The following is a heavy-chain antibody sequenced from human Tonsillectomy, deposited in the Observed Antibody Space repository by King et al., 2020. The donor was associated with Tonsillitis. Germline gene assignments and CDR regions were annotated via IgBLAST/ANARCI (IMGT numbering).Heavy chain of an antibody. CDR3: ARDKPHTSDAFDI. V-gene: IGHV3-33*01. J-gene: IGHJ3*02. CDR1: GFTFSNYG. CDR2: IWYDGSKK. Sequence: VQLVESGGGVVQPGRSLRLSCAASGFTFSNYGFHWVRQAPGKGLEWVAVIWYDGSKKYYVESVKGRFTISRDNSKNTVYLQMNSLTAEDTAVYYCARDKPHTSDAFDIWGQGTMVTVSS.